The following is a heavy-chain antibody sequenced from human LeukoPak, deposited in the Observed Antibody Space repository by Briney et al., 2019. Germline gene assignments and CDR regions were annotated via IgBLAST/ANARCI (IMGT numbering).Heavy chain of an antibody. CDR2: IYTSGST. J-gene: IGHJ4*02. D-gene: IGHD3-10*01. CDR1: GGSIRSGSYY. Sequence: SETLSLTCTVSGGSIRSGSYYWSWIRQPAGKGLEWIGRIYTSGSTNYNPSLKSRVTISVDTSKNQFSLKLSSVTAADTAVYYCASTYYGSGSADYWGQGTLVTVSS. V-gene: IGHV4-61*02. CDR3: ASTYYGSGSADY.